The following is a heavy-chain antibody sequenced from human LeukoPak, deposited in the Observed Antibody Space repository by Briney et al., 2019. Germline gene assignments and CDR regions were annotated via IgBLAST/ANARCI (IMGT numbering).Heavy chain of an antibody. CDR3: ARVKYSGSYPHDY. D-gene: IGHD1-26*01. CDR1: GFTVSSNS. J-gene: IGHJ4*02. V-gene: IGHV3-11*04. CDR2: ISSSGSTI. Sequence: GGSLRLSCTVSGFTVSSNSMSWIRQAPGKGLEWVSYISSSGSTIYYADSVKGRFTISRDNAKNSLYLQMNSLRAEDTALYYCARVKYSGSYPHDYWGQGTLVTVSS.